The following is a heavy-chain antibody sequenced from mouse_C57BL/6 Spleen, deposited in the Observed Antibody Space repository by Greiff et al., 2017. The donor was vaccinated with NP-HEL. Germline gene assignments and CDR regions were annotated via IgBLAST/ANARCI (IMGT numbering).Heavy chain of an antibody. D-gene: IGHD2-5*01. CDR1: GFTFRDAW. J-gene: IGHJ3*01. V-gene: IGHV6-6*01. CDR2: IRNKANNHAS. Sequence: EVKLVESGGGLVQPGGSMKLSCAASGFTFRDAWMDWVRQSPEKGLEWVAEIRNKANNHASYYAESVKGRFTISRDDSKSSVYLQMNSLRAEDTGIYYCTRKSNYEGFAYWGQGTLVTVSA. CDR3: TRKSNYEGFAY.